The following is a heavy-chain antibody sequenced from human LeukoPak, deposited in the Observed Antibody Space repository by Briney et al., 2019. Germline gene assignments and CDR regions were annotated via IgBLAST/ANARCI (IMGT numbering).Heavy chain of an antibody. J-gene: IGHJ6*02. Sequence: ASVKVSCKASGYTFTGYYMHWLRQAPGQGLEWMGWINPNSGGTNYAQKFQGRVTMTRDTSISTAYMELSRLRSDDTAVYYCARAKSYYYGMDVWGQGTTVTVSS. V-gene: IGHV1-2*02. CDR1: GYTFTGYY. CDR3: ARAKSYYYGMDV. CDR2: INPNSGGT.